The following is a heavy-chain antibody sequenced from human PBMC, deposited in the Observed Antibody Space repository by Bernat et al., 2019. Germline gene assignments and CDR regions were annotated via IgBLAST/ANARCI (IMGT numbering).Heavy chain of an antibody. V-gene: IGHV4-31*03. D-gene: IGHD3-10*01. CDR3: AGDKVGGGRGGAQTYGMDV. J-gene: IGHJ6*02. CDR2: IYYSGST. CDR1: GGSISSGGYY. Sequence: QVQLQESGPGLVKPSQTLSLTCTVSGGSISSGGYYWSWIRQHPGKGLEWIGYIYYSGSTYYNPSLKSRVTISVDTSKNQFSLKLSSVTAADTAVYYCAGDKVGGGRGGAQTYGMDVWGQGTTVTVSS.